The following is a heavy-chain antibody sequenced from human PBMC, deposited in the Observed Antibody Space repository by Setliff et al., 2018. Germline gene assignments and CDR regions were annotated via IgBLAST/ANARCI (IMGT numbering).Heavy chain of an antibody. CDR1: GFTFGTYT. Sequence: GGSLRLSCVGSGFTFGTYTMNWIRQAPGKGLEWVSRIYSDGRGKEYYGDSVKGRFTISRDNFKNTMYLQMSSLRVEDTTVYYCAKDVGRGSGYYYYTDVWGKGTTVTVSS. D-gene: IGHD2-15*01. V-gene: IGHV3-NL1*01. CDR3: AKDVGRGSGYYYYTDV. J-gene: IGHJ6*03. CDR2: IYSDGRGKE.